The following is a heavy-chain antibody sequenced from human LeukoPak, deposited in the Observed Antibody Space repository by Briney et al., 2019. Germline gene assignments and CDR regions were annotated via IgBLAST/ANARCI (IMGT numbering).Heavy chain of an antibody. J-gene: IGHJ4*02. CDR1: GFTFSSYS. CDR2: ISSSSSYI. CDR3: ARGLGYCSSTSCFNFDY. Sequence: PGGSLRLSCAASGFTFSSYSMNWVRQAPGKGLEWVSSISSSSSYIYYADSVKGRFTISRDNAKNSLYLQMNSLRAEDTAVYYRARGLGYCSSTSCFNFDYWGQGTLVTVSS. V-gene: IGHV3-21*01. D-gene: IGHD2-2*01.